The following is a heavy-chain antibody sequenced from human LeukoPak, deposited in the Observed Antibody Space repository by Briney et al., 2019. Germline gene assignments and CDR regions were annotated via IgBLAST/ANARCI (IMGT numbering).Heavy chain of an antibody. Sequence: GRSLRLSCAASGFTFSSYAMHWVRQAPGKGLEWVAVISYDGSNKYYADSVKGRFTFSRDNSKNTLYLQMNSLRAEDTAVYYCAKDETSIAVAGPFHYWGQGTLVTVSS. CDR1: GFTFSSYA. CDR3: AKDETSIAVAGPFHY. D-gene: IGHD6-13*01. J-gene: IGHJ4*02. CDR2: ISYDGSNK. V-gene: IGHV3-30-3*01.